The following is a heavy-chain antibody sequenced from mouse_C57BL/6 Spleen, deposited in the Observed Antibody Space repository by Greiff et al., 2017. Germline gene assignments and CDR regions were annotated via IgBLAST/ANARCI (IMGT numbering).Heavy chain of an antibody. J-gene: IGHJ4*01. D-gene: IGHD1-1*01. CDR3: ARSDYYGSSRYYAMDY. CDR2: INPGSGGT. V-gene: IGHV1-54*01. CDR1: GYAFTNYL. Sequence: VQLQQSGAELVRPGTSVKVSCKASGYAFTNYLIEWVQQRPGQGLEWIGVINPGSGGTNYNEKFKGKATLTADKSSSTAYMQLSSLTSEASAVYVCARSDYYGSSRYYAMDYWGQGTSVTVSS.